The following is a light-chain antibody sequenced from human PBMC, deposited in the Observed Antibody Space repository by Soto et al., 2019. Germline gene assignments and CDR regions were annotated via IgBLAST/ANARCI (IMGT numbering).Light chain of an antibody. CDR2: AAS. CDR1: QPTTNW. J-gene: IGKJ1*01. CDR3: QQSNIFPRM. Sequence: IQMTQSPSSVSAAVGDTVSITCRANQPTTNWLAWFQQRPGEPPKLLIYAASTLQSGVPSRFSGSGSGTEFTLTITGLQPEDSENYFCQQSNIFPRMFAQGTRV. V-gene: IGKV1-12*01.